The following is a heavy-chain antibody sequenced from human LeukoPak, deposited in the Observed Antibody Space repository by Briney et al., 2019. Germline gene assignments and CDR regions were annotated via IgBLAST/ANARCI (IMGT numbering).Heavy chain of an antibody. D-gene: IGHD3-10*01. V-gene: IGHV3-23*01. CDR1: GFTFSSYG. CDR3: AKAATYFYGSVSYDWFES. J-gene: IGHJ5*01. Sequence: GGSLRLSCAASGFTFSSYGMSWVRQAPGKGLEWFSAISGSGGSTYYADSVKCRFTISRDNGKSTIYLQMNSLRVDDTAIYSCAKAATYFYGSVSYDWFESWGQGTLVTVSX. CDR2: ISGSGGST.